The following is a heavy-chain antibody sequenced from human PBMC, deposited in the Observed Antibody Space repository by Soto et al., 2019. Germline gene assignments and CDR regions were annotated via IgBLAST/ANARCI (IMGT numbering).Heavy chain of an antibody. V-gene: IGHV3-21*01. D-gene: IGHD4-17*01. CDR2: ISSSSSYI. CDR1: GFTFSSYS. CDR3: ARDLNYGGTSDWYFDL. J-gene: IGHJ2*01. Sequence: EVQLVESGGGLVKPGGSLRLSCAASGFTFSSYSMNWVRQAPGKGLEWVSSISSSSSYIYYADSVKGRFTISRDNAKNSLYLQMSSLRAEDTAVYYCARDLNYGGTSDWYFDLWGRGTLVTVSS.